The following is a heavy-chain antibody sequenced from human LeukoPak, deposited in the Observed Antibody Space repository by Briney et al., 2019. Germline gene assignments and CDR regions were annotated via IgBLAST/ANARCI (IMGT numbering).Heavy chain of an antibody. J-gene: IGHJ4*02. CDR3: ARLHERGVVVVAAGEANFYTHNDY. Sequence: ASVKVSCKASGGTLSYAISWVRQAPGQGLEWMGGIIPIFGTANYAQKFQGRVTITADESTSTAYMELSSLRSEDTAVYYCARLHERGVVVVAAGEANFYTHNDYWGQGTLVTVSS. D-gene: IGHD2-15*01. CDR2: IIPIFGTA. CDR1: GGTLSYA. V-gene: IGHV1-69*01.